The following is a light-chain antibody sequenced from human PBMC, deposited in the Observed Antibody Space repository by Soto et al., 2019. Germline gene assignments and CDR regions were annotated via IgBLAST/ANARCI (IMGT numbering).Light chain of an antibody. CDR3: QQYDTLWT. CDR2: DAS. J-gene: IGKJ1*01. Sequence: DIPMTQSPSSLSASVGDRVTITCQASQDINNYLNWYQQKPGKAPKLLIYDASNLETGVPSRFSGSGSGTDFTFTISSLQPEDIATYHCQQYDTLWTFGQGTKVEIK. CDR1: QDINNY. V-gene: IGKV1-33*01.